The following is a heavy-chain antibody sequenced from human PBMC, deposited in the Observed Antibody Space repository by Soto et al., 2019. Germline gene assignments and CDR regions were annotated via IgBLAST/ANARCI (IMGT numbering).Heavy chain of an antibody. CDR3: ARVWELLSYVDY. V-gene: IGHV3-21*01. Sequence: GGSLRLSCAASGFTFSSYSMNWVRQAPGKGLEWVSSISSSSSYIYYADSVKGRFTISRDNAKNSLYLQMNSLRAEDTAVYYCARVWELLSYVDYWGQGPLVTVSS. D-gene: IGHD1-26*01. CDR1: GFTFSSYS. CDR2: ISSSSSYI. J-gene: IGHJ4*02.